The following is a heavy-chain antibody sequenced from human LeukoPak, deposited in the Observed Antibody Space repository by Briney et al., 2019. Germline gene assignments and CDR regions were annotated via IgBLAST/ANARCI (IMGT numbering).Heavy chain of an antibody. CDR3: ARGGRYQQLFTRFDP. V-gene: IGHV4-34*01. J-gene: IGHJ5*02. Sequence: PSETLSLTCAVYGGSFSGYYWSWIRQPPGKGLEWIGEINHSGSTNYNPSLKSRVTISVDTSKNQFSLKLSSVTAADTAVYYCARGGRYQQLFTRFDPWGQGTLVTVSS. CDR2: INHSGST. D-gene: IGHD2-2*01. CDR1: GGSFSGYY.